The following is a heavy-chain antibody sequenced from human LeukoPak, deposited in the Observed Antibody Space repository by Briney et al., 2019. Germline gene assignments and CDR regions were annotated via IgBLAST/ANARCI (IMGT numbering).Heavy chain of an antibody. D-gene: IGHD3-22*01. J-gene: IGHJ4*02. Sequence: ASVKVSCKASGYTFTSYGISWARQAPGHGLEWMGWISAYNGNTNYAQKLQGRVTMTTDTSTNTAYMELRSLRSDDTAVYYCARDLNSDSLAPSYFDHWGQGTLVTVSS. CDR1: GYTFTSYG. CDR3: ARDLNSDSLAPSYFDH. V-gene: IGHV1-18*01. CDR2: ISAYNGNT.